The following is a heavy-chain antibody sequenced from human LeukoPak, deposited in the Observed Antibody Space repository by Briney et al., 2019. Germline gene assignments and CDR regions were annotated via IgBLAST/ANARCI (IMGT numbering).Heavy chain of an antibody. D-gene: IGHD6-13*01. Sequence: GGSLRLSCAASGFSFRSYAMHWVRQAPGKGLEWVTVIANDGRDKKYADSVRGRFTISRDNSKNTVYLQMDSLRVEDMAVHYCAKDSKITSADYYFDYWGLGTLVTVSS. CDR2: IANDGRDK. V-gene: IGHV3-30*04. CDR3: AKDSKITSADYYFDY. J-gene: IGHJ4*02. CDR1: GFSFRSYA.